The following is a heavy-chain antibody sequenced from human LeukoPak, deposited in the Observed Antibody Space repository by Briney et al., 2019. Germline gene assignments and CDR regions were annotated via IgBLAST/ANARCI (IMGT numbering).Heavy chain of an antibody. D-gene: IGHD4-17*01. CDR1: GFTFNNYN. Sequence: GGSLRLSCAASGFTFNNYNMNWVRQAPGKALEWVSSITSSGTYIFYADSVKGRFTISRDNAKNSLYLQMNSLRAEDTAVYYCARSPTVTTRVQYFDYWGQGTLVTVSS. V-gene: IGHV3-21*01. CDR2: ITSSGTYI. J-gene: IGHJ4*02. CDR3: ARSPTVTTRVQYFDY.